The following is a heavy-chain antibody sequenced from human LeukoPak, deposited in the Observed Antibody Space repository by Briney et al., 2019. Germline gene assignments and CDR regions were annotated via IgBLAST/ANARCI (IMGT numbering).Heavy chain of an antibody. D-gene: IGHD1-1*01. V-gene: IGHV3-21*01. J-gene: IGHJ5*02. CDR2: ISSSSSYI. CDR3: AREREEQLERRGVDWFDP. Sequence: PGGSLRLSCAASGFTFSSYSMNWVRQAPGKGLEWVSSISSSSSYIYYADSVKGRFTISRDNAKNSLYLQMNSLRAEDTAVYYCAREREEQLERRGVDWFDPWGQGTLVTVSS. CDR1: GFTFSSYS.